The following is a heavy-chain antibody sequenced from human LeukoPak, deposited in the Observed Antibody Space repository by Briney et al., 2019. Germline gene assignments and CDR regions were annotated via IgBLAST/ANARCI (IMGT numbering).Heavy chain of an antibody. CDR1: GFTFSSYA. CDR2: ISYDGSNK. CDR3: ARDPRSWVGATNPSDY. D-gene: IGHD1-26*01. J-gene: IGHJ4*02. Sequence: GRFLRLSCAASGFTFSSYAMHWVRQAPGKGLEWVAVISYDGSNKYYADSVKGRFTISRDNSKNTLYLQMNSLRAEDTAVYYCARDPRSWVGATNPSDYWGQGTLVTVSS. V-gene: IGHV3-30*01.